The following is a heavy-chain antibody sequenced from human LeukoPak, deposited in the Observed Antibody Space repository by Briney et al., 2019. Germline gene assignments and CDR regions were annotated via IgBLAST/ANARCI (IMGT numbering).Heavy chain of an antibody. CDR1: GFTFSSYA. Sequence: GGSLRLSCAASGFTFSSYAMSWVRQAPGKGLEWVSAISGSGGSTYYADSVKGRFTISRDNSKNTLYLQMNSLRAEDTAVYYCAKVRYSSGWYGWDYFDYWGQGTLVTVSS. CDR3: AKVRYSSGWYGWDYFDY. V-gene: IGHV3-23*01. CDR2: ISGSGGST. J-gene: IGHJ4*02. D-gene: IGHD6-19*01.